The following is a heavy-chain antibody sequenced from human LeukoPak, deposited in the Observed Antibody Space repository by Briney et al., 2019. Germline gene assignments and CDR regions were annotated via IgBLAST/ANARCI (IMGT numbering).Heavy chain of an antibody. CDR3: ASLAYYGSGSLTAFHDY. CDR1: GFTFSSYS. J-gene: IGHJ4*02. Sequence: GGSLRLSCAASGFTFSSYSMTWVRQAPGKGLEWVSSISSSSSYIYYADSVKGRFTISRDNAKNSLYLQMNSLRAEDTAVYYCASLAYYGSGSLTAFHDYWGQGTLVTVSS. V-gene: IGHV3-21*01. D-gene: IGHD3-10*01. CDR2: ISSSSSYI.